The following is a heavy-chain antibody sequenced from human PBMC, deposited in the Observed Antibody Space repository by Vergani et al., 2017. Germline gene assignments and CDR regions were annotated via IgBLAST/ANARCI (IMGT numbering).Heavy chain of an antibody. J-gene: IGHJ1*01. D-gene: IGHD1-26*01. CDR1: GYTFTSYA. CDR2: LNAGNGNT. V-gene: IGHV1-3*01. CDR3: AITNYSGSYFQH. Sequence: QVQLVQSGAEVKKPGASVKVSCKAPGYTFTSYAMHWVRQAPGQRLEWMGWLNAGNGNTKYSQKFKGIVTITRDTSASTAYMEMSSLRSEDTAVYYCAITNYSGSYFQHWGQGTLVTVSS.